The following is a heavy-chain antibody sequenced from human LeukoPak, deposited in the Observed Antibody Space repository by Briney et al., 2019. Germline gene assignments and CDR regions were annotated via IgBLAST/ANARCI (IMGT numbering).Heavy chain of an antibody. V-gene: IGHV5-51*01. CDR2: FYPGDSDT. CDR3: ARRGHKDSGPLLFFDY. J-gene: IGHJ4*02. CDR1: GYSFTNYW. Sequence: GESLKISCKASGYSFTNYWIGWVRQMPGRGLEWMGIFYPGDSDTRYSPSFQGQVTISADKSISTAYLQWNSLKASDTAVYYCARRGHKDSGPLLFFDYWGQGTLVTVSS. D-gene: IGHD1-26*01.